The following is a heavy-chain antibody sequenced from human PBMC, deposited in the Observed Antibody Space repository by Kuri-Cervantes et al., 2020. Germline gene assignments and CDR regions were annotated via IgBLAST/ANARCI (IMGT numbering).Heavy chain of an antibody. CDR1: GYTFTSYG. Sequence: ASVKVSCKASGYTFTSYGISWVRQAPGQGLEWMGWISVYNGNTKYPQKLQGRVTMTTDTSTSTAYMELRSLRSDDTAVYYCARWIQTGTTNDAFDIWGQGTMVTDSS. V-gene: IGHV1-18*01. D-gene: IGHD1-1*01. J-gene: IGHJ3*02. CDR3: ARWIQTGTTNDAFDI. CDR2: ISVYNGNT.